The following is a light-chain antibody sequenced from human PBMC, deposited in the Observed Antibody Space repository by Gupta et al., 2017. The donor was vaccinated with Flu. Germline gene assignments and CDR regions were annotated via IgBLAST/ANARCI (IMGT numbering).Light chain of an antibody. CDR3: LSQDSSRSSYV. CDR1: SSNIGAGYD. J-gene: IGLJ1*01. V-gene: IGLV1-40*01. CDR2: GST. Sequence: QSVLTQPPSLSGAPGQRVTISCTGSSSNIGAGYDVHWYQQLPGTAPKLLIYGSTNRPSGVPDRFSGSKSGTSASMAITGLQAEDEAVYYCLSQDSSRSSYVFGTGTKVTVL.